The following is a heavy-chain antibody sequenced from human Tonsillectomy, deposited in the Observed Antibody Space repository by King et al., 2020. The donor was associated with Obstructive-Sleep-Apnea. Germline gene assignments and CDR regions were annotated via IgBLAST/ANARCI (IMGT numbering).Heavy chain of an antibody. CDR3: ARDITMVRGVISAFDY. CDR2: ISSSSSTI. Sequence: DVQLVESGGGLVQPGGSLRLSCAASGFTFSSYSINWVRQAPGKGLEWVSYISSSSSTIYYADSVKGRFTISRDNAKNSLYLQMNSLRAEDTAVYYCARDITMVRGVISAFDYWGQGTLVTVSS. J-gene: IGHJ4*02. CDR1: GFTFSSYS. V-gene: IGHV3-48*01. D-gene: IGHD3-10*01.